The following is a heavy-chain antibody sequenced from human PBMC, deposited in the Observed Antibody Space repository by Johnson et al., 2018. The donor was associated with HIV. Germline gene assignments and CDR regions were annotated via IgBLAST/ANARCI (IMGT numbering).Heavy chain of an antibody. D-gene: IGHD6-13*01. V-gene: IGHV3-30*03. CDR3: ARGKGAAAGLDAFDI. Sequence: QVQLVESGGGLVQPGGSLRLSCAASGFTFSSYGMHWVRQAPGKGLEWVAVISYDGSNKYYPGPVKGRFTISRENAKNSLYLQMNSLRAEDTALYFCARGKGAAAGLDAFDIWGQGIMVTVSS. CDR2: ISYDGSNK. J-gene: IGHJ3*02. CDR1: GFTFSSYG.